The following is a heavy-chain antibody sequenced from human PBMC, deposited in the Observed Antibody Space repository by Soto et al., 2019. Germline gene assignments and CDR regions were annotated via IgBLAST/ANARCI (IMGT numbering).Heavy chain of an antibody. Sequence: GESLKISCKGSGYSFTSYWIGWVRQMPGKGLEWMGIIYPGDSDTRYSPSFQGQVTISADKSISTAYLQWSSLKASDTAMYYCARWEGMVVARYYYYYMEVWGKGTTVTVSS. CDR2: IYPGDSDT. D-gene: IGHD2-15*01. CDR3: ARWEGMVVARYYYYYMEV. J-gene: IGHJ6*03. V-gene: IGHV5-51*01. CDR1: GYSFTSYW.